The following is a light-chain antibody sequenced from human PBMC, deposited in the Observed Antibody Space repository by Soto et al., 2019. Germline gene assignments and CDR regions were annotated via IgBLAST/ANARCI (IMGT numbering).Light chain of an antibody. CDR2: GAS. J-gene: IGKJ1*01. Sequence: EIVLTQSPGTLSLSPGAGATLSRRASQSVSNSYLAGYQQNPGKAPRLRIYGASNRDTGIPDRFSGSGSGTDFTLTSSRLEPEDFAVYYSQQYGGSPRTFGQGTKVDI. CDR3: QQYGGSPRT. V-gene: IGKV3-20*01. CDR1: QSVSNSY.